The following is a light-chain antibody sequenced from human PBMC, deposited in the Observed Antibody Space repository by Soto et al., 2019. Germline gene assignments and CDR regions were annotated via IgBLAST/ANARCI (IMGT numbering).Light chain of an antibody. V-gene: IGLV4-69*01. CDR3: QTWGSGFRV. J-gene: IGLJ3*02. CDR2: LNSDGSH. Sequence: QAVVTQSPSASASLGASVKLTCTLDSVHSNYAIACHQLQPEKGPRYLMKLNSDGSHSKGDGIPDRFSGSSSGAERYLTISSLQSEDEAAYYCQTWGSGFRVFGGGTKVTVL. CDR1: SVHSNYA.